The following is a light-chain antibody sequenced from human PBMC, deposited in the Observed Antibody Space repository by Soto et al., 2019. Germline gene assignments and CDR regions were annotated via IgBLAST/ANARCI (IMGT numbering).Light chain of an antibody. CDR1: TSNIGSNY. CDR2: DTY. V-gene: IGLV1-51*01. Sequence: QSVLTQPPSVSAAPGQTGTISCSGSTSNIGSNYVFWYQQLPGTAPKLLIYDTYKQYSGIPDRFSGSKSDTSATLDITGLQTGDEADYYCGTWDSSLNVVFGGGTKLTVL. J-gene: IGLJ2*01. CDR3: GTWDSSLNVV.